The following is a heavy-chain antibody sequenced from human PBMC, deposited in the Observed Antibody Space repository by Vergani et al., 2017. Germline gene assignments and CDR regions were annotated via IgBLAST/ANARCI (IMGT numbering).Heavy chain of an antibody. J-gene: IGHJ4*02. Sequence: EVQLLESGGGLVQPGGSLRLSCEASGFTFSSYAMSWVRQAPGKGLEWVSAISGRGGRTYYADSVKGRFTISRDNSKNTLYLQMNSLRAEDTAVYYCAKDYSGWYYYDSSGYSLDYWGQGTLVTVSS. D-gene: IGHD3-22*01. CDR3: AKDYSGWYYYDSSGYSLDY. CDR1: GFTFSSYA. CDR2: ISGRGGRT. V-gene: IGHV3-23*01.